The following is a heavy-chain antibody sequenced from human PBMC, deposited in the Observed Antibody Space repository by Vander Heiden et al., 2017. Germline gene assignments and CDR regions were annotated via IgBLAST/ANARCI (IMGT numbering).Heavy chain of an antibody. CDR2: ISSSSSYI. D-gene: IGHD3-3*01. J-gene: IGHJ6*02. Sequence: EVQLLESGGGLVKPGWSLRLSGAASGFTFSSHSMNWVRQAPGKGLEWVSSISSSSSYIYYADSVKGRFTISRDNAKNSLYLQMNSLRAEDTAVYYCARDFGVVTLYYYYGMDVWGQGTTVTVSS. CDR3: ARDFGVVTLYYYYGMDV. CDR1: GFTFSSHS. V-gene: IGHV3-21*01.